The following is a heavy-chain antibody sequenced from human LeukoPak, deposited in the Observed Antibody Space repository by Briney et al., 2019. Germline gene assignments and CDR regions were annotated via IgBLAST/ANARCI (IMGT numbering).Heavy chain of an antibody. CDR3: ARGPLDSGYTYFDY. CDR1: GASVSSYY. Sequence: SETLSLTCTVSGASVSSYYWSWIRQPPGKGPEWIGYFSYSGSTNYNPSLKSRATISVDTSKNQFSLNLSSVTAADTAVYYCARGPLDSGYTYFDYRGQGTLVSVAS. CDR2: FSYSGST. D-gene: IGHD5-12*01. V-gene: IGHV4-59*02. J-gene: IGHJ4*02.